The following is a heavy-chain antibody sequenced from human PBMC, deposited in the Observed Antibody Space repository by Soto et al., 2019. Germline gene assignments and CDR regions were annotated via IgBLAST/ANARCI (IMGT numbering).Heavy chain of an antibody. J-gene: IGHJ6*02. V-gene: IGHV3-23*01. D-gene: IGHD5-12*01. Sequence: GGSLRLSCAASGFTFSSYAMSWVRQAPGKGLEWVSAISGSGGSTYYADSVKGRFTISRDNSKNTLYLQMNSLRAEDTAVYYCAKDMGDGYNYYYYGMDVWGQGTTVTVSS. CDR3: AKDMGDGYNYYYYGMDV. CDR2: ISGSGGST. CDR1: GFTFSSYA.